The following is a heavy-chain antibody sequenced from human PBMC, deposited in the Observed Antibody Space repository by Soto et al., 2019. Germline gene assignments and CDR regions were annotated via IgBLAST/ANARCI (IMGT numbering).Heavy chain of an antibody. CDR2: ISYDGSNK. J-gene: IGHJ4*02. Sequence: GGSLRLSCAASGFTFSSYAMHWVRQAPGKGLEWVAVISYDGSNKYYADSVNGRFTISRDNSKNTLYLQRNSLRAEDTAVYYCARDQTAFFIAAETAYMPVDEGFDYWGQGTLVTVSS. V-gene: IGHV3-30-3*01. D-gene: IGHD6-13*01. CDR3: ARDQTAFFIAAETAYMPVDEGFDY. CDR1: GFTFSSYA.